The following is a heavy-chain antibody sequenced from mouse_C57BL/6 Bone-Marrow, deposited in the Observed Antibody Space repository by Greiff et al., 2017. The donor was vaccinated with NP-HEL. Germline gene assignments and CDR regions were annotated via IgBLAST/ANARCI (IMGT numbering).Heavy chain of an antibody. Sequence: QVQLQQPGAELVKPGASVKLSCKASGYTFTSYWMHWVKQRPGQGLEWIGMIHPNSGSTNYNEKFKSKATLTVDKSSSTAYMQLSSLTSEDSAVYYCASSMVTTRGRYFDVWGTGTTVTVSS. V-gene: IGHV1-64*01. CDR1: GYTFTSYW. CDR2: IHPNSGST. J-gene: IGHJ1*03. D-gene: IGHD2-2*01. CDR3: ASSMVTTRGRYFDV.